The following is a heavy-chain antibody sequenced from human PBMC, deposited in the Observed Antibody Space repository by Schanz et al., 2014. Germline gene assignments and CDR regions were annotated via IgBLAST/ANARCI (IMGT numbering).Heavy chain of an antibody. Sequence: QVQLVQSGAEVKKPGASVKVSCKASGGTFSSFGITWVRQAPGQGLEWMGRISPNSGDTHSAQKFQGRVTMTWDRSISTANMELSRLRSDDTAVYYCARENKDYDSILNKFFHYGLDLWGQGTTVTVSS. D-gene: IGHD3-3*02. CDR2: ISPNSGDT. CDR1: GGTFSSFG. CDR3: ARENKDYDSILNKFFHYGLDL. V-gene: IGHV1-2*06. J-gene: IGHJ6*02.